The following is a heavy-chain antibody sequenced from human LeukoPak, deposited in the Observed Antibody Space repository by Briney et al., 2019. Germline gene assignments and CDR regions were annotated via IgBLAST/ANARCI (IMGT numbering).Heavy chain of an antibody. Sequence: PSETLSLTCTVSGGSISSYYWSWIRQPAGKGLEWIGRIYTSGSTNYNPSLKSRVTMSVDTSKNQFSLKLSSVTAADTAVYYCAREATIFGVVIMRGKKYYFDYWGQGTLVTVSS. V-gene: IGHV4-4*07. D-gene: IGHD3-3*01. CDR1: GGSISSYY. CDR2: IYTSGST. J-gene: IGHJ4*02. CDR3: AREATIFGVVIMRGKKYYFDY.